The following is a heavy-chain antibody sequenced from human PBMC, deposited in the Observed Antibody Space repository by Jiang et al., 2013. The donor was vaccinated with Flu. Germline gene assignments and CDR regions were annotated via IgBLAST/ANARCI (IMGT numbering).Heavy chain of an antibody. Sequence: LLKPSETLSLTCAVYGGSFSGYYWSWIRQPPGKGLEWIGEINHSGSTNYNPSLKSRVTISVDTSKNQFSLKLSSVTAADTAVYYCARGLSSWYFDYWGQGTLVTVSS. CDR1: GGSFSGYY. J-gene: IGHJ4*02. D-gene: IGHD6-13*01. CDR2: INHSGST. CDR3: ARGLSSWYFDY. V-gene: IGHV4-34*01.